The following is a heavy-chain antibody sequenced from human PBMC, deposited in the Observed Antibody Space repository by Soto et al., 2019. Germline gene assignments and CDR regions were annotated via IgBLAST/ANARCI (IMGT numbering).Heavy chain of an antibody. Sequence: VRSMRLPCAASGVTCISCAMGWVLQTPGKGLEWVSDIIDSGGSTYYADAVKGRFTISRDNSKSTLYLQMNSLRAEDTAVYYCGKGRSYYYYYGVDVWGQGTTVTVSS. D-gene: IGHD1-26*01. J-gene: IGHJ6*02. V-gene: IGHV3-23*01. CDR2: IIDSGGST. CDR1: GVTCISCA. CDR3: GKGRSYYYYYGVDV.